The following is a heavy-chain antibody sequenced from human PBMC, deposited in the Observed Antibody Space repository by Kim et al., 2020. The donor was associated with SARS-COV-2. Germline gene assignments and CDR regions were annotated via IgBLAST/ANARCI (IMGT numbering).Heavy chain of an antibody. CDR1: GGSISSGGYY. D-gene: IGHD5-18*01. J-gene: IGHJ4*02. Sequence: SETLSLTCTVSGGSISSGGYYWSWIRQHPGKGLEWIGYIYYSGSTYYNPSLKSRVTISVDTSNNQFSLKLSSVTAADTAVYYCARDSVKRGYSYGYLDYWGQGTLVTVSS. CDR3: ARDSVKRGYSYGYLDY. CDR2: IYYSGST. V-gene: IGHV4-31*03.